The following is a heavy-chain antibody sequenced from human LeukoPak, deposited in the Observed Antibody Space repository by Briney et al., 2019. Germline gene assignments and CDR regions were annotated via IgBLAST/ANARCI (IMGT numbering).Heavy chain of an antibody. CDR2: ISYDGRNK. CDR3: AKSRREEWELLD. J-gene: IGHJ4*02. D-gene: IGHD1-26*01. CDR1: GFTFSSYG. Sequence: PGRSLRLSCAASGFTFSSYGMHWVRQAPGKGLEWVAVISYDGRNKYYADSVKGRFTISRDNSKNTLYLQMNSLRAEDTAVYYCAKSRREEWELLDWGQGTLVTVSS. V-gene: IGHV3-30*18.